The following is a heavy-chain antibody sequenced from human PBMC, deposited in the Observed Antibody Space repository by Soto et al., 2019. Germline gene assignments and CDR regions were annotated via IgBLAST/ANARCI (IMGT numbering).Heavy chain of an antibody. V-gene: IGHV1-3*01. CDR1: GYTFANFA. Sequence: ASVKGSCKASGYTFANFAIHWGRQAPGQGLEWMGYISAGNINTKYSQKFQARVTISTDTSATTAYMELSSLTSEDTAVYYCGRDHQTILNALDIWGQGTTVTVSS. CDR3: GRDHQTILNALDI. J-gene: IGHJ3*02. CDR2: ISAGNINT. D-gene: IGHD2-2*01.